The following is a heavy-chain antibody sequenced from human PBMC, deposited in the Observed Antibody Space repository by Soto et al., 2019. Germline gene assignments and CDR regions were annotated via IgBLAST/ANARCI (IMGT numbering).Heavy chain of an antibody. V-gene: IGHV4-30-4*01. D-gene: IGHD3-3*01. CDR2: IFYSGST. CDR1: GGSISSGDHY. J-gene: IGHJ5*02. Sequence: SETLSLTCTVSGGSISSGDHYWSWIRQPPGKGLEWIGYIFYSGSTYYNPSLKSRVTISVDTSKNQFSLKLTSVTAADTAVYYCARGRFLEWLLSGWFDPWGQGTLVTVSS. CDR3: ARGRFLEWLLSGWFDP.